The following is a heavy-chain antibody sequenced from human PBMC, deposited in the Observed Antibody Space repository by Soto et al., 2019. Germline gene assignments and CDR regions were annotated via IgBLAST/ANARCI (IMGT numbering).Heavy chain of an antibody. D-gene: IGHD4-17*01. CDR1: SGPDRSHN. Sequence: QVQLQQSGPRLVKPSETLSLTCTVSSGPDRSHNWGWIRQPPGRGLEWIGYVYYTGDTAYNPSLRGRVTISADTSTNAIPLPLNSVTAADTAVYYCVRHGIDYLHGLVDVWGQGTTVSVSS. J-gene: IGHJ6*02. CDR2: VYYTGDT. CDR3: VRHGIDYLHGLVDV. V-gene: IGHV4-59*08.